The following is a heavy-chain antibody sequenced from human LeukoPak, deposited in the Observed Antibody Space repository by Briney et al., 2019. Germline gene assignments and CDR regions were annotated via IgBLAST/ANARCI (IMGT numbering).Heavy chain of an antibody. Sequence: GSLRLSCAASGFTFSSYAMNWARQAPGKGLEWVASINHNGNVNYYVDSVKGRFTISRDNAKNSLHLQMSNLRAEDTAVYFCARGGGLDVWGQGATVTVSS. D-gene: IGHD3-16*01. CDR2: INHNGNVN. J-gene: IGHJ6*02. CDR3: ARGGGLDV. V-gene: IGHV3-7*03. CDR1: GFTFSSYA.